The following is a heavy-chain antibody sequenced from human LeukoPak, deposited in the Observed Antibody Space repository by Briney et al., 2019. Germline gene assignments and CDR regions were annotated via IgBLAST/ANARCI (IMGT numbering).Heavy chain of an antibody. J-gene: IGHJ4*02. CDR1: GGSISSGSYY. CDR3: ARSSTSCYLS. V-gene: IGHV4-61*02. Sequence: SETLSLTCTVSGGSISSGSYYWSWIRQPAGKGLEWIGRIYTSGSTNYNPSLKSRVTISVDTSKNQFSLKLSSVTAADTAVYYCARSSTSCYLSWGQGTLVTVSS. D-gene: IGHD2-2*01. CDR2: IYTSGST.